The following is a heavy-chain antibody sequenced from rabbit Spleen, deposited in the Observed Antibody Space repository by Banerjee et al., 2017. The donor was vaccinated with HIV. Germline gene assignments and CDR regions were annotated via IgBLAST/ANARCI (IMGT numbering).Heavy chain of an antibody. D-gene: IGHD1-1*01. J-gene: IGHJ6*01. CDR1: GVSFSSSSY. CDR3: ARDTSSSFSSYGMDL. CDR2: IDTGSSGFT. V-gene: IGHV1S40*01. Sequence: QSLEESGGDLVTPGASMTLTCTASGVSFSSSSYLCWVRQAPGKGLEWIACIDTGSSGFTYFATWAKGRFTCSKTSSTTVTLQMTRLTVADTATYFCARDTSSSFSSYGMDLWGPGTLVTVS.